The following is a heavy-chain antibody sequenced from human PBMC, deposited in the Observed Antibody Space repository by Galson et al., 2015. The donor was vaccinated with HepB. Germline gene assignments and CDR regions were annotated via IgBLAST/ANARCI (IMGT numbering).Heavy chain of an antibody. CDR1: GFTVSSNY. J-gene: IGHJ4*02. V-gene: IGHV3-66*01. D-gene: IGHD3-22*01. CDR3: ARSDYYYDTGAYFYFDY. CDR2: IYSGGTT. Sequence: LRLSCAASGFTVSSNYMSWVRQAPGKGLEWVSLIYSGGTTYYADSVKGRFTISRDISKNTLYLQMNSLRAEDTAMYYCARSDYYYDTGAYFYFDYWGQGTLVTVSS.